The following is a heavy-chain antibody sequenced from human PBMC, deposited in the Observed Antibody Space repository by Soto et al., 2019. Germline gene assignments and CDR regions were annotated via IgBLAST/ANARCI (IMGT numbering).Heavy chain of an antibody. CDR3: AGNRGYNSGPIDS. V-gene: IGHV3-21*01. J-gene: IGHJ4*02. D-gene: IGHD5-18*01. CDR2: ITTSSSYI. Sequence: GGSLILSCAASRFTFSPYNMNWVRQAPGKGLEWVSSITTSSSYIYYADSVKGRFTISRDNAKNSLYLQMNSLRAEDTAVYYCAGNRGYNSGPIDSWGQGTLVTVSS. CDR1: RFTFSPYN.